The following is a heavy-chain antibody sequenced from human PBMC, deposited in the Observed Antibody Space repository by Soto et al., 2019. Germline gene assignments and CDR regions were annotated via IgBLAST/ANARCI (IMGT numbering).Heavy chain of an antibody. J-gene: IGHJ4*02. V-gene: IGHV3-13*05. CDR3: AKATRDLLRFFSIDC. Sequence: PGESLKISCAASGFTFSAYDMHWVRQTTGKGLEWVSAIGAADDPYYLGSVKGRFTVSRDDSKSTVYLQMNSLRVEDTAIYYCAKATRDLLRFFSIDCWGQGTLVTVSS. D-gene: IGHD1-1*01. CDR2: IGAADDP. CDR1: GFTFSAYD.